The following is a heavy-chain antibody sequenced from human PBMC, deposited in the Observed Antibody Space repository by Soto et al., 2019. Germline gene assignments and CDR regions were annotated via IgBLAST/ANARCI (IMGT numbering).Heavy chain of an antibody. CDR1: GGSISNYY. V-gene: IGHV4-59*01. Sequence: PSETLSLTCTVSGGSISNYYWSWIRQPPGKGLEWIGYVFYSGSTNYNPSLKTRVTLSLDTSKNQFSLKLSSVTAADTAVYYCARLSTGYDDYYYYYMDFWGKGTKVTVSS. CDR2: VFYSGST. CDR3: ARLSTGYDDYYYYYMDF. J-gene: IGHJ6*03. D-gene: IGHD5-12*01.